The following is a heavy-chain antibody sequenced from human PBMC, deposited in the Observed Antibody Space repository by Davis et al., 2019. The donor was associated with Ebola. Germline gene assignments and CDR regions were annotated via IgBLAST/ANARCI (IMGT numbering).Heavy chain of an antibody. CDR1: GFTFSSYA. D-gene: IGHD3-3*01. J-gene: IGHJ5*02. Sequence: PGGSLRLSCAASGFTFSSYAMSWVRQAPGKGLEWVSAISGSGGSTYYADSVKGRFTISRDNSKNTLYLQMNSLRAEDTAVYYCAKLRIRSSSGYWFDPWGQGTLVTVSS. CDR3: AKLRIRSSSGYWFDP. CDR2: ISGSGGST. V-gene: IGHV3-23*01.